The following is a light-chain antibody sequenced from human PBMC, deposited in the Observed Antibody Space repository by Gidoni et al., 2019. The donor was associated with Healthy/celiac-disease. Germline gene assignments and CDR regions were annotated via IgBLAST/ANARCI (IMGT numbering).Light chain of an antibody. J-gene: IGKJ5*01. CDR3: QKYGSSAT. CDR2: GAY. V-gene: IGKV3-20*01. Sequence: EIVFTQSPGTLSLSPWERATLSCRASQSVSSSYLAWYQQKPGQDPRLLIYGAYSRAPGIPDRVRGSGSGTDFTLTISRLEPEEFAVYYCQKYGSSATFGQXTRLEIK. CDR1: QSVSSSY.